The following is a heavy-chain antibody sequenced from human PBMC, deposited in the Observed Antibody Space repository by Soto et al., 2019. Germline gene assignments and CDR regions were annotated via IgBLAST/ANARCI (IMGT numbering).Heavy chain of an antibody. CDR2: IWLDENLK. J-gene: IGHJ5*02. CDR3: ARASISGCDEGSWFYP. D-gene: IGHD6-19*01. V-gene: IGHV3-33*08. Sequence: GGSLRLSCEGSGLTLSSHVMHWVRQAPGKGPEWVAVIWLDENLKAYADSVKGRFTISRDKSKNTLDLQMNSLRAEDTAVYYCARASISGCDEGSWFYPFGQGTRVTVSS. CDR1: GLTLSSHV.